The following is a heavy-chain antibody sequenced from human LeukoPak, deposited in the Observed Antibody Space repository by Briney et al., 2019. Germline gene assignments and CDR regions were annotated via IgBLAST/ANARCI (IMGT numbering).Heavy chain of an antibody. CDR3: ARGARTEGGFDP. Sequence: ASVKVSCKASGYTFTSYDINWVRQATGQGLEWMGWMNPNSGNTGYAQKFQGRVTMTRNTSISTAYMELSSLRSEDTAVYYCARGARTEGGFDPWGQGTLVTVSS. CDR1: GYTFTSYD. CDR2: MNPNSGNT. D-gene: IGHD3/OR15-3a*01. V-gene: IGHV1-8*01. J-gene: IGHJ5*02.